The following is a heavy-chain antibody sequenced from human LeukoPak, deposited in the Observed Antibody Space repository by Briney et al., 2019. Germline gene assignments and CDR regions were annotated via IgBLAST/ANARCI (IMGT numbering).Heavy chain of an antibody. V-gene: IGHV1-18*01. CDR3: VAAAGTFYYYYYMDV. CDR2: ISAYNGNT. Sequence: ASVKVSCKASGYTFTSYGISWVRQAPGQGLEWMGWISAYNGNTNYAQKLQGRVTMTTDTSTSTAYMELRSLRSDDTAVYYCVAAAGTFYYYYYMDVWGKGTTVTVSS. D-gene: IGHD6-13*01. CDR1: GYTFTSYG. J-gene: IGHJ6*03.